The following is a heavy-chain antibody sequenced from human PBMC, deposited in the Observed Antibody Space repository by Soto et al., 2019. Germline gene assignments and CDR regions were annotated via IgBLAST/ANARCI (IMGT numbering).Heavy chain of an antibody. CDR1: GDTFIGYS. CDR2: VIPTQRTT. Sequence: QVHLVQSGAEVKKPGTSVRVSCKASGDTFIGYSISWVRQAPGQGLEWMGWVIPTQRTTKYAQRFQGRVTMSVDQFASTTYMELSSLRPEDTALYYCVIDRLIVAVSVGRMDVWGQGTTVTVSS. CDR3: VIDRLIVAVSVGRMDV. J-gene: IGHJ6*02. V-gene: IGHV1-69*01. D-gene: IGHD6-19*01.